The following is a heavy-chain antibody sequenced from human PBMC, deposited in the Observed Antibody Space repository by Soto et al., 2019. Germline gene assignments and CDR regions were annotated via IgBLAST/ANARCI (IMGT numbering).Heavy chain of an antibody. Sequence: QVQLVQSGAEVKKPGSSVKVSCKASGGTFSSYAISWVRHAPGQGLEWMVGIIPGTANYAQKFQGRVTITADESTSTAYMELSSLRSEDTAVYYCARSQGSSTSLEIYYYYYYGMNVWGQGTTVTVSS. D-gene: IGHD2-2*01. J-gene: IGHJ6*02. V-gene: IGHV1-69*01. CDR3: ARSQGSSTSLEIYYYYYYGMNV. CDR1: GGTFSSYA. CDR2: IIPGTA.